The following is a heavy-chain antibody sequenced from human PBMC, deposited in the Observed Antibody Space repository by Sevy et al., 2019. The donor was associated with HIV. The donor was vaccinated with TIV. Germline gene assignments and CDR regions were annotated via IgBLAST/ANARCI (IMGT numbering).Heavy chain of an antibody. J-gene: IGHJ4*02. D-gene: IGHD1-26*01. V-gene: IGHV3-23*05. Sequence: GGSLRLSCTGSGFNFAPYAMSWVRQAPGKGLEWVAGIYGSSSGRFYADSVRGRFTISRDNSMNILYLQMNDLRVEDTAVYFCAKDRVSGDGVWESDHWGQGTLVTVSS. CDR1: GFNFAPYA. CDR2: IYGSSSGR. CDR3: AKDRVSGDGVWESDH.